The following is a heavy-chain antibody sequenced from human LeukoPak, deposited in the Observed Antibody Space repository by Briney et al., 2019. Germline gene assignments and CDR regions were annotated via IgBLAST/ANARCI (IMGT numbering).Heavy chain of an antibody. CDR2: ISSSSSTI. V-gene: IGHV3-48*01. CDR3: ARDNGDYPQYYFDY. J-gene: IGHJ4*02. CDR1: GFTFSSYR. D-gene: IGHD4-17*01. Sequence: PGGSLRLSCAASGFTFSSYRMNWVRQAPGKGLEWVSYISSSSSTIYYADSVKGRFTISRDNAKNSLYLQMNSLRAEDTAVYYCARDNGDYPQYYFDYWGQGTLVTVSS.